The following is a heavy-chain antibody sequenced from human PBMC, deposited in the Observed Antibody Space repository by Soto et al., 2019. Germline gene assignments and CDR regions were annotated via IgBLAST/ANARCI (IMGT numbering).Heavy chain of an antibody. Sequence: QVQLQESGPGLVKPSQTLSLTCTVSGGSISSGGYYWSWIRQHPGKGLELIGYIYYSGSTYYNPSLKSRVTISVDTSKNQFSLKLSSVTAADTAVYYCARDGSIVGAAVDYWGQGTLVTVSS. CDR2: IYYSGST. J-gene: IGHJ4*02. D-gene: IGHD1-26*01. CDR3: ARDGSIVGAAVDY. CDR1: GGSISSGGYY. V-gene: IGHV4-31*03.